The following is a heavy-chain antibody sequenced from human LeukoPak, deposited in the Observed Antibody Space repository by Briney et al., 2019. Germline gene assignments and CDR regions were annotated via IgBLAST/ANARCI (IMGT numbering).Heavy chain of an antibody. Sequence: SETLSLTCTVSGGSIIGYWWSWIRQPPGKGLEWIGNIRYNGNTYSNPSLKSRVTISVDTSKNQFSMKLSSVTAADTAMYYCAGYAALSGPNWLDPWGRGTLVTVSS. CDR3: AGYAALSGPNWLDP. CDR1: GGSIIGYW. V-gene: IGHV4-59*01. D-gene: IGHD6-19*01. J-gene: IGHJ5*02. CDR2: IRYNGNT.